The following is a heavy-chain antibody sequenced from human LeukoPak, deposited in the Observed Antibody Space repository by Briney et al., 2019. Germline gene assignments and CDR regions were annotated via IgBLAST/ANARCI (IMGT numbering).Heavy chain of an antibody. CDR3: ARGDGIAVGVTDAFDI. V-gene: IGHV1-2*04. J-gene: IGHJ3*02. D-gene: IGHD6-19*01. CDR1: GYTFTGYY. Sequence: ASVKVSCKASGYTFTGYYMHWVRQAPGQGLEWMGWINPNSGGTNYAQKFQGWVTMTRDTSISTAYMELSRLRSDDTAVYYCARGDGIAVGVTDAFDIWGQGTMVTVSS. CDR2: INPNSGGT.